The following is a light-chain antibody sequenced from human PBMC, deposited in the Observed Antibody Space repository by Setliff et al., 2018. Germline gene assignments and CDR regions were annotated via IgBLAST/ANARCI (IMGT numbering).Light chain of an antibody. CDR2: DVT. CDR3: NAYASDTTYV. CDR1: SSDVGGYDY. V-gene: IGLV2-14*01. Sequence: QSVLTQPAAVSRSPGQSITISCTGTSSDVGGYDYVSWYQQHPGKAPKLIIYDVTKRPSGVSSRFSGSKSGNTASLTISGLQAEDEAEYYCNAYASDTTYVFGSGTKVTVL. J-gene: IGLJ1*01.